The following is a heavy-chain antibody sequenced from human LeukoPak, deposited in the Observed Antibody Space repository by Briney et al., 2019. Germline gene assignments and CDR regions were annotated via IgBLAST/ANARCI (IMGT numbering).Heavy chain of an antibody. Sequence: GGSLRLSCAASGFTFSSYSMNWVRQAPGKGLEWVSSISSSSSYIYYADSVKGRFTISRDNAKNSLYLQMNSLRAEDTALYYCARVVPYYYYMDVWGKGTTVTVSS. D-gene: IGHD2-2*01. CDR1: GFTFSSYS. CDR3: ARVVPYYYYMDV. J-gene: IGHJ6*03. CDR2: ISSSSSYI. V-gene: IGHV3-21*04.